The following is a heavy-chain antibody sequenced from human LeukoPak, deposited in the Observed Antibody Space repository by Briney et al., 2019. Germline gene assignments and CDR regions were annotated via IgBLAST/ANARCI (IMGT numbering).Heavy chain of an antibody. D-gene: IGHD2/OR15-2a*01. Sequence: GGSLRLACAASALTFNTYTMYWVRQAPAKGLEWVSCITASSTAIYSADSVKGRFTISRDNAKNSLYLQMNSLRAEDTAVYYCARADQYGVYYYYMDVWGKGTTVTISS. CDR2: ITASSTAI. CDR1: ALTFNTYT. V-gene: IGHV3-21*04. CDR3: ARADQYGVYYYYMDV. J-gene: IGHJ6*03.